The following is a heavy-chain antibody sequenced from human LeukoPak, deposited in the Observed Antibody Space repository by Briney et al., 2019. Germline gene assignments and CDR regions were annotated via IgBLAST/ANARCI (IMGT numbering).Heavy chain of an antibody. CDR1: GFTFSSYA. J-gene: IGHJ4*02. V-gene: IGHV3-30*04. CDR3: ARDSRKYREQQAFDY. D-gene: IGHD6-13*01. Sequence: GGSLRLSCAASGFTFSSYAMHWVRQAPGKGLEWVAVISYDGSNKYYADSVKGRFTISRDNSKNTLYLQMNSLRAEDTAVYYCARDSRKYREQQAFDYWGQGTLVTVSS. CDR2: ISYDGSNK.